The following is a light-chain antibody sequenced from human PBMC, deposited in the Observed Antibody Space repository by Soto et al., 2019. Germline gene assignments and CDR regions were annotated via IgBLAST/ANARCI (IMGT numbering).Light chain of an antibody. CDR1: QDITTY. V-gene: IGKV1-33*01. CDR2: DVS. Sequence: DIQMTQSPPSLSASVGDRVTIACQASQDITTYLNWYPQKPGKAPKLLIYDVSNLETGVPSRFSGSGSGTDFSFTINSLQPEDIATYYCQQYDDAPFTFGPGTKVDIK. CDR3: QQYDDAPFT. J-gene: IGKJ3*01.